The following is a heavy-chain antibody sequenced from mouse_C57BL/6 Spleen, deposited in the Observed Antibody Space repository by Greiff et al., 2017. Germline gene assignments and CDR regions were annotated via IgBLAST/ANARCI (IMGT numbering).Heavy chain of an antibody. CDR1: GYSITSGYY. CDR2: ISYDGSN. D-gene: IGHD4-1*01. CDR3: ARRANWVWYFDV. Sequence: ESGPGLVKPSQSLSLTCSVSGYSITSGYYWNWLRPFPGNKLEWMGYISYDGSNNYNPSLKNRISITRDTSKNKFFLKLNSVTTEDTATNYCARRANWVWYFDVWGTGTTVTVSS. J-gene: IGHJ1*03. V-gene: IGHV3-6*01.